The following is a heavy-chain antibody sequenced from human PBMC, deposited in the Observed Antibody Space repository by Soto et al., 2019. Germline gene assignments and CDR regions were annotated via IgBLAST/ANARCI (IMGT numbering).Heavy chain of an antibody. V-gene: IGHV3-23*01. J-gene: IGHJ4*02. CDR3: AKGPEDFIGASCYSGLAY. CDR2: ISASGDVA. Sequence: EVQLLESGGDLVQPGGSLRLSCAASGFIFSSYAMTWVRQVPGKWLEWVSVISASGDVADYADSVNGRFKISRDNSKNILFLQMNSLGGDDTAFHYCAKGPEDFIGASCYSGLAYWGQGTLVTVS. CDR1: GFIFSSYA. D-gene: IGHD2-15*01.